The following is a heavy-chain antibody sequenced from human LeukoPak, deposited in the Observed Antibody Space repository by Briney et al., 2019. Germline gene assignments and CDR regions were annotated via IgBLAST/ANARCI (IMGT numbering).Heavy chain of an antibody. CDR1: GYSFTSYW. V-gene: IGHV5-51*01. D-gene: IGHD5-12*01. CDR3: ARGYSGYDNFDY. J-gene: IGHJ4*02. Sequence: GASLKVSFKGSGYSFTSYWIGWVRPMPGKGLERMGIIYPGDSDTRYSPSFQGQVTISADKSISTAYLQWSSLKASDTAIYYCARGYSGYDNFDYWGQGTLVTVSS. CDR2: IYPGDSDT.